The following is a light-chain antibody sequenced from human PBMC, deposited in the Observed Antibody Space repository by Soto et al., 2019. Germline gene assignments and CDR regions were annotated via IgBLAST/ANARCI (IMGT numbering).Light chain of an antibody. J-gene: IGKJ5*01. V-gene: IGKV3D-20*02. CDR1: QSVDSS. CDR2: GAS. Sequence: EIVLTQSPDTLSLTPGERATLSCGASQSVDSSYVAWYQQKPGQAPRLLIYGASTRATGIPARFSGSGSGTEFTLTISSLQSEDFAVYYCQQRSNWPPSITFGQGTRLEIK. CDR3: QQRSNWPPSIT.